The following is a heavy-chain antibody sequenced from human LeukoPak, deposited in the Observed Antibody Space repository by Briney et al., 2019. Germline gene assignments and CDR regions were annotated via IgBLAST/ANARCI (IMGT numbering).Heavy chain of an antibody. CDR2: ISAYNGNT. CDR3: ARAGYSSGWYLEYYFDY. V-gene: IGHV1-18*04. CDR1: GYTFTSYG. Sequence: GASVKVSCKASGYTFTSYGIGWVRQAPGQGLEWMGLISAYNGNTNYAQKLQGRVTMTTDTSTSTAYMELRSLRSDDTAVYYCARAGYSSGWYLEYYFDYWGQGTLVTVSS. D-gene: IGHD6-19*01. J-gene: IGHJ4*02.